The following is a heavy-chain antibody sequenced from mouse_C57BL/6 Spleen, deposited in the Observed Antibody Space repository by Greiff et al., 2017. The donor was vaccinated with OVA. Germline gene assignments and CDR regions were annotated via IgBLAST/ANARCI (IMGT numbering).Heavy chain of an antibody. D-gene: IGHD2-3*01. J-gene: IGHJ4*01. CDR3: ARSYDGDAMDY. CDR2: IYPGSGNT. V-gene: IGHV1-76*01. CDR1: GYTFTDYY. Sequence: QVQLQQSGAELVRPGASVKLSCKASGYTFTDYYINWVKQRPGQGLEWIARIYPGSGNTYYNEKFKGKATLTAEKSSSTAYMQLSSLTSEDSAVYFCARSYDGDAMDYWGQGTSVTVSS.